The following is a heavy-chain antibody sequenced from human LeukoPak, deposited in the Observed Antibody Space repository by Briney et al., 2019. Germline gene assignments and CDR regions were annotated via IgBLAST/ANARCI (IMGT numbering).Heavy chain of an antibody. CDR3: AKTYDILTGYSAYFDY. Sequence: GGSLRLSCAASGFTFSSYGMHWVRQAPGKGLEWGAVIWYDGSNKYYADSVKGRFTISRDNSKNTLYLQMNSLRAEDTAVYYCAKTYDILTGYSAYFDYWGQGTLVTVSS. D-gene: IGHD3-9*01. CDR1: GFTFSSYG. CDR2: IWYDGSNK. V-gene: IGHV3-33*06. J-gene: IGHJ4*02.